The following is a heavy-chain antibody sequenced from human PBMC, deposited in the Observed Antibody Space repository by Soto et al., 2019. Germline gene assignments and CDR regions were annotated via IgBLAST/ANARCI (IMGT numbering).Heavy chain of an antibody. D-gene: IGHD5-12*01. CDR3: ARHSGYDYVFDY. J-gene: IGHJ4*02. V-gene: IGHV1-2*02. CDR2: INHNNGDT. CDR1: GYTFTGYY. Sequence: QVQLVQSGAEVKKPGASVRVSCKASGYTFTGYYIHWVRQAPGQGLEWMGWINHNNGDTIYARKFQGRVSMTRDTSTSTAYMELSSLRFDDTAVYYCARHSGYDYVFDYWGQGTLVTVSS.